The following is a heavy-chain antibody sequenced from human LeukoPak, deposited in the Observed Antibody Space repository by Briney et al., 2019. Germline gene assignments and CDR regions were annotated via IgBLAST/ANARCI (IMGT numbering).Heavy chain of an antibody. J-gene: IGHJ4*02. CDR2: INHSGST. CDR1: GGSFSGYY. CDR3: ARGYVFVLAVAGYYFDY. D-gene: IGHD6-13*01. V-gene: IGHV4-34*01. Sequence: SETLSLTCAVYGGSFSGYYWSWIRQPPGKGLEWIGEINHSGSTNYNPSLKSRVTISVDTFKNQFSLKLSSVTAADTAVYYCARGYVFVLAVAGYYFDYWGQGTLVTVSS.